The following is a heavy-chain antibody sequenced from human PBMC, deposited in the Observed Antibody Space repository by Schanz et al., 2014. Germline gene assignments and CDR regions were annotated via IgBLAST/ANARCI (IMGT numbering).Heavy chain of an antibody. J-gene: IGHJ4*02. CDR1: GFTFSTYA. CDR3: AKVAPAATYLDS. Sequence: EVQLLESGGGLVQPGGSLRLSCSASGFTFSTYAMYWVRQAPGKGLEWVSSISSGGRNIAYADSLKGRFTISRDNARNSLFLQMNSLSAEDTAVYYCAKVAPAATYLDSWGLGTLVTVSS. D-gene: IGHD2-2*01. CDR2: ISSGGRNI. V-gene: IGHV3-21*04.